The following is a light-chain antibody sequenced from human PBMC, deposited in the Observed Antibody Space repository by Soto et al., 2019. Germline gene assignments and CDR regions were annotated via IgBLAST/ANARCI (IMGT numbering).Light chain of an antibody. J-gene: IGKJ5*01. CDR3: QHFGFSQSA. CDR1: QTVGSNY. V-gene: IGKV3-20*01. Sequence: EIVLTQSPGTLSLSPGERATLSCRASQTVGSNYLAWYQQKPGQAPSLLIYAASSRATGIPDRFSGSGSGTDFALTVSGLEPEDFAVYYCQHFGFSQSAFGQGTRLEIK. CDR2: AAS.